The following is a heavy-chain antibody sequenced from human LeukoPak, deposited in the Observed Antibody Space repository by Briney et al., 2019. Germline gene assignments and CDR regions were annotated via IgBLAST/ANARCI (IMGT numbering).Heavy chain of an antibody. CDR2: ISGGTT. V-gene: IGHV3-49*03. D-gene: IGHD6-19*01. CDR1: GFTFGDYL. Sequence: GGSLRLSCTASGFTFGDYLMSWFRQAPGKGLEWIGFISGGTTEYAASVKGRFTISRDDSASIAYLQMNSLTTEDTAVYYCSRGSGWLSVYWGQGTLVTVSS. CDR3: SRGSGWLSVY. J-gene: IGHJ4*02.